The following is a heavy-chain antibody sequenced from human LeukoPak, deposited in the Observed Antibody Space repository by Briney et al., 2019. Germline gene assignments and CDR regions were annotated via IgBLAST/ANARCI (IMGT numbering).Heavy chain of an antibody. J-gene: IGHJ5*02. Sequence: ASDTLSLTCTVSGYSISSGFYWGWIRQSPGKGLEGIGSFSHSGRIYYNPCIKSPVNISVDRSNNRLSLNLTSVTAADTALYFCARCYGSGGHPRVFDPWGQGTLVTVSS. CDR3: ARCYGSGGHPRVFDP. CDR2: FSHSGRI. CDR1: GYSISSGFY. V-gene: IGHV4-38-2*02. D-gene: IGHD3-10*01.